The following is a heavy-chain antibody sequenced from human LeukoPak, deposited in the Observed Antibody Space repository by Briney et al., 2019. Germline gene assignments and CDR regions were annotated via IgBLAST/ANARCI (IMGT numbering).Heavy chain of an antibody. Sequence: ASVKVSCKVSGYTLTELSMHWVRQAPGKGLEGRGGFDPEDGETIYAQKFQGRVTMTEDTSTDTAYMELSSLRSEDTAVYYCATANYDSSGYHPYDLDYWGQGTLVTVSS. J-gene: IGHJ4*02. V-gene: IGHV1-24*01. CDR1: GYTLTELS. D-gene: IGHD3-22*01. CDR2: FDPEDGET. CDR3: ATANYDSSGYHPYDLDY.